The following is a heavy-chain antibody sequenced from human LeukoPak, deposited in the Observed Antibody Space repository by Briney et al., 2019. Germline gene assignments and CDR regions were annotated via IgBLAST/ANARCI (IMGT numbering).Heavy chain of an antibody. D-gene: IGHD4-17*01. CDR1: GYTFTGYY. J-gene: IGHJ4*02. V-gene: IGHV1-2*02. CDR3: ARLGYGDYGGPYYFDY. Sequence: ASVKVSCKASGYTFTGYYMHWVRQAPGQGLEWMGWINPNSGGTNYAQKFQGRVAMTRDTSISTAYMELSRLRSDDTAVYYCARLGYGDYGGPYYFDYWGQGTLVTVSS. CDR2: INPNSGGT.